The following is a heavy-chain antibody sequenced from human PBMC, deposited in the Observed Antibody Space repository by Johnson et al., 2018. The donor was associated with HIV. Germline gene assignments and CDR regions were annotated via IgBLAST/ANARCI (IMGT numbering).Heavy chain of an antibody. CDR2: ISGGST. CDR1: GFTVSSNY. D-gene: IGHD1-26*01. Sequence: VQLVESGGGVVRPGGSLRLSCAASGFTVSSNYMSWVRQAPGKGLEWVSPISGGSTYYADSRKGRFTISRDNSKNTVHFQMNSLRAEDTAVYYCARESGPSSDAFDIWGQGTMVTVSS. J-gene: IGHJ3*02. CDR3: ARESGPSSDAFDI. V-gene: IGHV3-38-3*01.